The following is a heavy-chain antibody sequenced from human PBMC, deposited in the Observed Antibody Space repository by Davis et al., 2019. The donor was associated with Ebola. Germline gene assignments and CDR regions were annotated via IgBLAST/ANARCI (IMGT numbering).Heavy chain of an antibody. CDR1: GGSISSGGYY. D-gene: IGHD2-21*02. V-gene: IGHV4-61*08. CDR3: AVYTVVVTDIRAEYFQH. J-gene: IGHJ1*01. Sequence: SETLSLTCTVSGGSISSGGYYWSWIRQPPGKGLEWIAYIYYSGSTHYNPSLKSRATISVDTSRNQFSLRLSSVTAADTAVYYCAVYTVVVTDIRAEYFQHWGQGTLATVSS. CDR2: IYYSGST.